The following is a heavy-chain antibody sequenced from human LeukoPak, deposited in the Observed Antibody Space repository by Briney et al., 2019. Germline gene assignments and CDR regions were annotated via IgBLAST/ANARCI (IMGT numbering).Heavy chain of an antibody. J-gene: IGHJ4*02. CDR1: GFTFSSYA. CDR2: ISYDGSNK. D-gene: IGHD6-6*01. V-gene: IGHV3-30-3*01. Sequence: PGGSLRLSCAASGFTFSSYAMHWVRQAPGKGLEWVAVISYDGSNKYYADSVKGRFTISRDNSKNTLYLQMNSLRAEDTAVYYCARGPETPYSSSLDYWGQGTLVTVSS. CDR3: ARGPETPYSSSLDY.